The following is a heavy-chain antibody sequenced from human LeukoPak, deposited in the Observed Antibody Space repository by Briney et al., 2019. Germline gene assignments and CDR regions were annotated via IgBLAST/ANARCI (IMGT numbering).Heavy chain of an antibody. Sequence: SVKVSCKASGFTFTSSAVQWVRQARGQRLEWIGWIVVGSGNTNYAQKFQERVTITRDMSTSTAYMELSSLRSEDTAVYYCAAHGGGGGNSREDYYYYYMDVWGKGTTVTVSS. V-gene: IGHV1-58*01. J-gene: IGHJ6*03. D-gene: IGHD4-23*01. CDR3: AAHGGGGGNSREDYYYYYMDV. CDR1: GFTFTSSA. CDR2: IVVGSGNT.